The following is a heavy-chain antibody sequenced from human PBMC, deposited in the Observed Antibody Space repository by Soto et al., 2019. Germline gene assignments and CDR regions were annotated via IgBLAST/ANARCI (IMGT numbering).Heavy chain of an antibody. CDR1: GFTFINYA. V-gene: IGHV3-48*03. CDR3: ARVRLLAATGDAFGF. D-gene: IGHD2-15*01. CDR2: ISSRSSTI. J-gene: IGHJ3*01. Sequence: GGSLRLSCAASGFTFINYAMNWVRQAPGKGLEWVAYISSRSSTIYYADSVKGRFTISRDDAKKSLYLQMTSLRAEDSAEYYCARVRLLAATGDAFGFWGQGTKVTVSS.